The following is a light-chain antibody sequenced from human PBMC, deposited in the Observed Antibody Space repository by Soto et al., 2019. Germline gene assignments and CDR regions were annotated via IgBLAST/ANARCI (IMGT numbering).Light chain of an antibody. CDR2: MDS. J-gene: IGKJ4*01. Sequence: DIVMTQSPVSLPVTPGEPASISCRSSQSLLHSHGYTYFDCYLQKPGQSPQLQIYMDSTRASGGTDSFSGSGSKTEFTLRISRVEAEDDGVYHCMHALKLPLTFGGGSKVDIK. CDR1: QSLLHSHGYTY. CDR3: MHALKLPLT. V-gene: IGKV2-28*01.